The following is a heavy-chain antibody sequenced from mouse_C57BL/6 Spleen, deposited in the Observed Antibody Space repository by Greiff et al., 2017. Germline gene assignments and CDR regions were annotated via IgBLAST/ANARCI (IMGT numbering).Heavy chain of an antibody. Sequence: QVQLKESGAELVRPGASVTLSCKASGYTFTDYEMHWVKQTPVHGLEWIGAIDPETGGTAYNQKFKGKAILTADKYSSTAYMELRSLTSEDSAVYYCRRWVQRDDVHWYIDVWGTGTTVTVSS. V-gene: IGHV1-15*01. D-gene: IGHD2-14*01. CDR1: GYTFTDYE. CDR3: RRWVQRDDVHWYIDV. CDR2: IDPETGGT. J-gene: IGHJ1*03.